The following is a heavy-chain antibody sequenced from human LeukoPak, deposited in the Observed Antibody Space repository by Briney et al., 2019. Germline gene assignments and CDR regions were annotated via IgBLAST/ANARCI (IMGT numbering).Heavy chain of an antibody. V-gene: IGHV3-48*03. D-gene: IGHD6-6*01. CDR1: GFTFSSYE. J-gene: IGHJ4*02. CDR2: ISSSGSTI. Sequence: GGSLRLSCAASGFTFSSYEMNWVRQAPGKGLEWVSYISSSGSTIYYADSVKGRFTISRDNAKNSLYLQMNSLRAEDTAVYYCAKSPQLIEYSSSSGTGGVFDYWGQGTLVTVSS. CDR3: AKSPQLIEYSSSSGTGGVFDY.